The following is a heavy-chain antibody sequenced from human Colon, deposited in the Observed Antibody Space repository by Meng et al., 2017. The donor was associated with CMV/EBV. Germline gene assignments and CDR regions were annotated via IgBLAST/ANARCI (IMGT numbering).Heavy chain of an antibody. J-gene: IGHJ5*02. Sequence: GESLKISCAASGFTFSNAWMSWVRQAPGKGLEWVGRIKSKTDGGTTDYAAPVKGRFTISRDDSKNTLYLQMNSLKTEDTAVYYCARQDFVIVRAAFNWFDPWGQGTLVTVSS. CDR3: ARQDFVIVRAAFNWFDP. CDR2: IKSKTDGGTT. D-gene: IGHD2/OR15-2a*01. CDR1: GFTFSNAW. V-gene: IGHV3-15*01.